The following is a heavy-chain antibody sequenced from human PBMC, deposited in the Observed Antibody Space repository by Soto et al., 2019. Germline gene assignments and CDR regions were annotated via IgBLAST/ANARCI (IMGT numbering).Heavy chain of an antibody. CDR2: IYYSGST. CDR1: GGSISSSSYY. J-gene: IGHJ6*02. D-gene: IGHD3-10*01. CDR3: ARVTLDRRITMVRGVITYYYGMDV. V-gene: IGHV4-39*01. Sequence: ETLSLTCTVSGGSISSSSYYWGWIRQPPGKGLEWIGSIYYSGSTYYNPSLKSRVTISVDTSKNQFSLKLSSVTAADTAVYYCARVTLDRRITMVRGVITYYYGMDVWGQGTTVTVSS.